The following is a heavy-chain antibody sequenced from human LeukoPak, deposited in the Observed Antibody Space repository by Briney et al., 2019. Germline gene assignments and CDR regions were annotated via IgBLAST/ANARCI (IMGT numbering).Heavy chain of an antibody. CDR2: IYYSGST. D-gene: IGHD4-11*01. CDR1: GGSTSSSSYY. J-gene: IGHJ5*02. Sequence: SETLSLTCTVSGGSTSSSSYYWGWIRQPPGKGLEWIGSIYYSGSTYYNPSLKSRVTISVDTSKNQFSLKLSSVTAADTAVYYCARCATTVTAYNWLDPWGQGTLVTVSS. CDR3: ARCATTVTAYNWLDP. V-gene: IGHV4-39*07.